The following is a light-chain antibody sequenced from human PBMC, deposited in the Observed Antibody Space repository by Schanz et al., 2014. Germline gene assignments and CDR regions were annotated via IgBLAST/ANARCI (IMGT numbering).Light chain of an antibody. CDR2: DNN. Sequence: QSVLTQPPSVSGAPGQRVTISCSGSSSNIGNNYVSWYQQLPGTAPKLLIYDNNKRPSGIPDRFSGSKSGTSASLAITGLQAEDEADYYCQSYDSSLSGSKVFGGGTKLTVL. CDR3: QSYDSSLSGSKV. V-gene: IGLV1-51*01. J-gene: IGLJ3*02. CDR1: SSNIGNNY.